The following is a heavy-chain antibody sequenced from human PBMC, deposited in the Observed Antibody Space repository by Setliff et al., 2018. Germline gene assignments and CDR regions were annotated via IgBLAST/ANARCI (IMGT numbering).Heavy chain of an antibody. CDR3: ARGGTFRYFDY. D-gene: IGHD5-12*01. Sequence: SETLSLTCTVSGGSISTYYWSWIRQPPGKGLEWIGYVYYSGIANYSPSLKSRLTISVDTSKNQFFLKLRSVTAADTAVYYCARGGTFRYFDYWGQGTPVTVSS. CDR1: GGSISTYY. J-gene: IGHJ4*02. CDR2: VYYSGIA. V-gene: IGHV4-59*01.